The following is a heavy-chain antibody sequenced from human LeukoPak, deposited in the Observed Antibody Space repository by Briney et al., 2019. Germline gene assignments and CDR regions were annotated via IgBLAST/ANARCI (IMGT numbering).Heavy chain of an antibody. CDR2: IGTAGDT. J-gene: IGHJ4*02. CDR3: AKDTGGGYDILTGPLDY. CDR1: GFTFSSYD. D-gene: IGHD3-9*01. V-gene: IGHV3-13*01. Sequence: PGGSLRLSCAASGFTFSSYDMHWVGQATGKGLEWVSAIGTAGDTYYPGSVKGRFAISRENAKNSLYLQMNSLRAEDTAVYYCAKDTGGGYDILTGPLDYWGQGTLVTVSS.